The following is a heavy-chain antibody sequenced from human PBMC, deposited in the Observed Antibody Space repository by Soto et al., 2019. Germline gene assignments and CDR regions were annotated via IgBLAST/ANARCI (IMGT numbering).Heavy chain of an antibody. CDR1: GFTFSSYA. D-gene: IGHD5-12*01. CDR2: ISYDGSNK. Sequence: PGGSLRLSCAASGFTFSSYAMHWVRQAPGKGLEWVAVISYDGSNKYYADSVKGRFTISRDNSKNTLYLQMNSLRAEDTAVYYCAKSGWLQLRGYFDYWGQGTLVTV. V-gene: IGHV3-30*18. CDR3: AKSGWLQLRGYFDY. J-gene: IGHJ4*02.